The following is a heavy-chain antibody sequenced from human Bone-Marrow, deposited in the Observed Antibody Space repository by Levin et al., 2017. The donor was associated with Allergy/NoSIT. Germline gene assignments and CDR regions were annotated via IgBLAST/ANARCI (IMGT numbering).Heavy chain of an antibody. CDR3: AREALIVVLPNAMDDAADI. V-gene: IGHV3-7*03. J-gene: IGHJ3*02. CDR2: IKQDGSEQ. CDR1: GFTFTNHY. D-gene: IGHD2-2*01. Sequence: AGGSLRLSCAASGFTFTNHYMTWVRQAPGKGLEWVANIKQDGSEQFYADSVRGRFTISRDNTKNSLYLQMNSLRAEDTAVYYCAREALIVVLPNAMDDAADIWGQGTLVAVSS.